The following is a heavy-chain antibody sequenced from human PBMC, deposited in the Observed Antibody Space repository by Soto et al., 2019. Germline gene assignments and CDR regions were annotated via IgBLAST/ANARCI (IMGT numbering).Heavy chain of an antibody. V-gene: IGHV5-10-1*01. D-gene: IGHD3-9*01. Sequence: GESLKISCTGSGYSFTSYCISWVRQMPGKGLEWMGRIDPSDSYTNYSPSFQGHVTISADKSISTAYLQWSSLKASDTAMYYCARLDYDILTGDNYGMDVWGQGTTVTVSS. J-gene: IGHJ6*02. CDR2: IDPSDSYT. CDR3: ARLDYDILTGDNYGMDV. CDR1: GYSFTSYC.